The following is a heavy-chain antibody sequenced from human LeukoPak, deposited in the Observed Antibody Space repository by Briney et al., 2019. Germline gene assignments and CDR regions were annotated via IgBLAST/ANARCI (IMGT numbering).Heavy chain of an antibody. D-gene: IGHD2-15*01. V-gene: IGHV4-4*08. CDR3: AKGSGYWGFDS. Sequence: SETLSLTCIVSNGSIGGNYWSWSRQPPGKGLEWIGYIYSSGSTNYNPSLKSRVAISIDTSKKQLSLQVNSVTAGDTALYFCAKGSGYWGFDSWGQGTLVTVSS. J-gene: IGHJ4*02. CDR1: NGSIGGNY. CDR2: IYSSGST.